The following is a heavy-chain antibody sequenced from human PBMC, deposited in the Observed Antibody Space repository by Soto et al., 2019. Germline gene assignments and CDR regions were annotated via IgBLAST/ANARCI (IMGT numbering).Heavy chain of an antibody. CDR3: ASFRVAAATLDY. Sequence: GGSLRLSCAASGFTFSSYAMIWVRQAPVNGLEFVSAISGIVGSTYYADAVKGRFTASRDNSKNTRYLQMNSLRAWDRAVYYCASFRVAAATLDYWGQGTLVTVSS. CDR2: ISGIVGST. D-gene: IGHD2-15*01. CDR1: GFTFSSYA. V-gene: IGHV3-23*01. J-gene: IGHJ4*02.